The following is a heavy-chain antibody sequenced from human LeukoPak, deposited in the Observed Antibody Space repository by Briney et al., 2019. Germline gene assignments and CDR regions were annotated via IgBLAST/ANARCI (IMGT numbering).Heavy chain of an antibody. D-gene: IGHD1-1*01. J-gene: IGHJ3*02. CDR2: INPSGGST. CDR3: ARGPTGNDAFDI. V-gene: IGHV1-46*03. CDR1: GFTFSSYG. Sequence: GGSLRLSCAASGFTFSSYGMHWVRQAPGKGLEWMGIINPSGGSTSYAQKFQGRVTMTRDTSTSTVYMELSSLRSEDTAVYYCARGPTGNDAFDIWGQGTMVTVSS.